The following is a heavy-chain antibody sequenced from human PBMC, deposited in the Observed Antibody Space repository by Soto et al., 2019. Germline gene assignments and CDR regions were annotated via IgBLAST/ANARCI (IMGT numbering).Heavy chain of an antibody. CDR1: GGSISGGVHS. V-gene: IGHV4-30-4*01. CDR2: IFDSGST. Sequence: SETLSLTCTVSGGSISGGVHSWSWIRQPPGKGLEWIGHIFDSGSTYYNPSLKSRLTISVDTSKNQFSLRLSSVTAADTAVYYCARDELLVDTAMNDYWGQGTLVTVS. D-gene: IGHD5-18*01. J-gene: IGHJ4*02. CDR3: ARDELLVDTAMNDY.